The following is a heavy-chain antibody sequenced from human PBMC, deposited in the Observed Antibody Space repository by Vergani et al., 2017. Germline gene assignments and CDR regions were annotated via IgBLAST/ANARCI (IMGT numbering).Heavy chain of an antibody. V-gene: IGHV4-4*03. Sequence: QVQLQESGPGLVKPLGTLSLTCTVSGDSISSSNWWSWVRQPPGKGLEWIGEIYHSGSTNYDPSLESRVTISMHKSTIEFSLKLSSVTAADTAIYYCARVGRSIYPDAFDIWGQGTLVTVSS. CDR2: IYHSGST. CDR1: GDSISSSNW. CDR3: ARVGRSIYPDAFDI. D-gene: IGHD2/OR15-2a*01. J-gene: IGHJ3*02.